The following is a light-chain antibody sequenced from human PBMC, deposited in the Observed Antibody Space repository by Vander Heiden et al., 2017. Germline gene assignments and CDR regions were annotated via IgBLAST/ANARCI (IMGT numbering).Light chain of an antibody. Sequence: QPDLTPPASVSGSPGQPITLTCTGTSSDVGSYNLVSWYQHHPGKAPKLIIYEDNKRPSGVSNRFSGSKSGNAASLIISGVQSEDEAVYYCCSSAGSSTLVFGGGTKLTVL. CDR1: SSDVGSYNL. CDR2: EDN. J-gene: IGLJ3*02. CDR3: CSSAGSSTLV. V-gene: IGLV2-23*01.